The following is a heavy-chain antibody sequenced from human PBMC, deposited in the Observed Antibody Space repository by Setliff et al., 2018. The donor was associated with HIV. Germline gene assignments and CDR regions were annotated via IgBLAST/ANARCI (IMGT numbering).Heavy chain of an antibody. V-gene: IGHV1-24*01. Sequence: GASVKVSCKVSGYSLTDLSIHWVRQAPGKGLEWMGGFDPEDGDTVYAQKLQGRVTMTEDTSTDTAYMELSSLRSEDTAMYYCATIRAYYYDSSGQEYFQYWGHGTLVTVSS. CDR3: ATIRAYYYDSSGQEYFQY. J-gene: IGHJ1*01. CDR1: GYSLTDLS. CDR2: FDPEDGDT. D-gene: IGHD3-22*01.